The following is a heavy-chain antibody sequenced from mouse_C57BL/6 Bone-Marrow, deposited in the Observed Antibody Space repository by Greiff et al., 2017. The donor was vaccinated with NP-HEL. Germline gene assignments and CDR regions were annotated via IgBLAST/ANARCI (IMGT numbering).Heavy chain of an antibody. D-gene: IGHD2-2*01. J-gene: IGHJ2*01. Sequence: QVQLQQSGAELVRPGASVKLSCKASGYTFTDYYINWVKQRPGQGLEWIARIYPGSGNTYYNEKFKGKATLTAEKSSSTAYMQLSSLTSEDSAVYFCARGAFYGYDPDYWGQGTTLTVSS. V-gene: IGHV1-76*01. CDR3: ARGAFYGYDPDY. CDR1: GYTFTDYY. CDR2: IYPGSGNT.